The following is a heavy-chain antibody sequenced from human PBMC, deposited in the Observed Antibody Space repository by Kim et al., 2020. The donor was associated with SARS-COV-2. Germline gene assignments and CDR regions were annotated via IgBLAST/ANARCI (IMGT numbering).Heavy chain of an antibody. Sequence: GGSLRLSCAASGFTFSSYSMNWVRQAPGKGLEWVSSISSSSSYIYYADSVKGRFTISRDNAKNSLYLQMNSLRAEDTAVYYCARDGLLWFGELGSDVIRGGMDVWGQGTTVTVSS. D-gene: IGHD3-10*01. CDR2: ISSSSSYI. V-gene: IGHV3-21*01. J-gene: IGHJ6*02. CDR1: GFTFSSYS. CDR3: ARDGLLWFGELGSDVIRGGMDV.